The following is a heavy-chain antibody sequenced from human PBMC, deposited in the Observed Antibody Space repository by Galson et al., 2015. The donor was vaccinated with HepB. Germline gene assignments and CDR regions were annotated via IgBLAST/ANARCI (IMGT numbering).Heavy chain of an antibody. Sequence: SLRLSCAASGFTFSSYTMNWVRQAPGKGLEWISYISTTSDNKFSADSVKGRFIISRDNAKNSLYLQMNSLRAEDTAVYYCARIALSGSYWYFDDWGQGTLVTVSS. D-gene: IGHD1-26*01. CDR3: ARIALSGSYWYFDD. CDR2: ISTTSDNK. V-gene: IGHV3-48*01. J-gene: IGHJ4*02. CDR1: GFTFSSYT.